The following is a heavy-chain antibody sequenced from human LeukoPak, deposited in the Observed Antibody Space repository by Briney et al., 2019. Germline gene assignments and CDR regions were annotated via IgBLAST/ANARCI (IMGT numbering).Heavy chain of an antibody. V-gene: IGHV1-2*02. D-gene: IGHD3-10*01. CDR3: ARDADYYGSGSYSSLGGPPP. Sequence: ASVKVSCKASGYTFTGYYMHWVRQAPGQGLEWMGWINPNSGGTNYAQKFQGRVTMTRDTSISTAYMGLSRLRSDDTAVYYCARDADYYGSGSYSSLGGPPPWGQGTLVTVSS. J-gene: IGHJ5*02. CDR2: INPNSGGT. CDR1: GYTFTGYY.